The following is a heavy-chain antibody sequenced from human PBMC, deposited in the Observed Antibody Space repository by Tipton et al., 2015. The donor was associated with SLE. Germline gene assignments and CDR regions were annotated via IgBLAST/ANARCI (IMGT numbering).Heavy chain of an antibody. CDR3: ARPTLDGSDKGFAMDV. V-gene: IGHV5-51*03. CDR2: IYPADSET. J-gene: IGHJ6*02. Sequence: QLVQSGAEVKKPGDSLKISCKGFGSRFNTQWIGWVRQKPGKGLEWMGSIYPADSETRYNPPLEGQGIMSADRTINTVFLEWSSLKASDSAVYYCARPTLDGSDKGFAMDVWGQGTAVVVSS. D-gene: IGHD5-24*01. CDR1: GSRFNTQW.